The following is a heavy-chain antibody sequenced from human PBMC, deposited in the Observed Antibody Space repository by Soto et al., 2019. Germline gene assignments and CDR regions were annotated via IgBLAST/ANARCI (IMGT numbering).Heavy chain of an antibody. CDR1: GGTFSTYA. CDR2: IIPMFGTA. V-gene: IGHV1-69*12. CDR3: ASGIQLWLRRINNGYSG. D-gene: IGHD5-18*01. Sequence: QVQLVQSGAEVKKPESSVKVSCKAPGGTFSTYAISWVRQAPGQGLEWMGGIIPMFGTANYAQRFQDRVTINAYESTNTVYMELSSLRSEDTAVYFCASGIQLWLRRINNGYSGWGQGTLVTVSS. J-gene: IGHJ4*02.